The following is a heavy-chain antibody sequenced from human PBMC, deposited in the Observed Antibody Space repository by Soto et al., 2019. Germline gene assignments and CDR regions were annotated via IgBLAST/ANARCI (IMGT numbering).Heavy chain of an antibody. Sequence: GASVKVSCKASGYTFTSYGISWVRQAPGQGLEWMGWISAYNGNTNYAQKLQGRVTMTTDTSTSTAYMELRSLRSDDTAVYYCARDLVDTAMVPDYGMDVWGQGTTVTVSS. V-gene: IGHV1-18*01. J-gene: IGHJ6*02. CDR3: ARDLVDTAMVPDYGMDV. CDR1: GYTFTSYG. CDR2: ISAYNGNT. D-gene: IGHD5-18*01.